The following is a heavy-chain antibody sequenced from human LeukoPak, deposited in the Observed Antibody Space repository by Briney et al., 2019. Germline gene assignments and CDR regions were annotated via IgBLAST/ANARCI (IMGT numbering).Heavy chain of an antibody. Sequence: ASVKVSCKASGYTFTSYDINWVRQAPGQGLEWMGWINPNSGGTYYQGRVTMTRDTSISTAYMELSSLRSDDTAVYYCARGGYSGTEKPNDYWGQGTLVTVSS. CDR2: INPNSGGT. V-gene: IGHV1-2*02. D-gene: IGHD1-26*01. CDR3: ARGGYSGTEKPNDY. CDR1: GYTFTSYD. J-gene: IGHJ4*02.